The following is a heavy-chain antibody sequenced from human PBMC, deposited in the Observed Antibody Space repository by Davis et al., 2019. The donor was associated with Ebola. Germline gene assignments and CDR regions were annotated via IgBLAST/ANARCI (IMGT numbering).Heavy chain of an antibody. CDR3: ARDQLLVSGY. CDR1: GFTFSVYY. CDR2: IKQDGSEK. V-gene: IGHV3-7*03. Sequence: GESLKISCAASGFTFSVYYMSWVRQAPGKGLEWVANIKQDGSEKYYVDSVKGRFTISRDNAKNSLYLQMNSLRAEDTAVYYCARDQLLVSGYWGQGTLVTVSS. J-gene: IGHJ4*02. D-gene: IGHD6-13*01.